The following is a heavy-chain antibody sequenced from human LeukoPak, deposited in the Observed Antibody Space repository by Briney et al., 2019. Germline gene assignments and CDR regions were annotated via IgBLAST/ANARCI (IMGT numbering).Heavy chain of an antibody. J-gene: IGHJ6*02. D-gene: IGHD2-2*01. Sequence: SGPTLVNPTQTLTLTCTFSGFSLSTSGVGVGWIRQPPGKGPEWIGEINHSGSTNYSPSLKSRVTISVDTSKNQFSLKLSSVTAADTAVYYCARDSAFRCSSTSCRRGMDVWGQGTTVTVSS. CDR3: ARDSAFRCSSTSCRRGMDV. CDR1: GFSLSTSGVG. V-gene: IGHV4-39*07. CDR2: INHSGST.